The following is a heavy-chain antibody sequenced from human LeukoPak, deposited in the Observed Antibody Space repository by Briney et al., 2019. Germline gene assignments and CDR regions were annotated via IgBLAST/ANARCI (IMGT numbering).Heavy chain of an antibody. J-gene: IGHJ4*02. Sequence: GGSLRLSCAASGFTFSSYWMSWVRQAPGKGLEWVANIKQDGSEKYYVDSVKGRFTISRDNAKNSLYLQMNSLRAEDTAVYYCAREGYYDSSGYLVYWGQGTLVTVSS. V-gene: IGHV3-7*03. CDR1: GFTFSSYW. CDR3: AREGYYDSSGYLVY. D-gene: IGHD3-22*01. CDR2: IKQDGSEK.